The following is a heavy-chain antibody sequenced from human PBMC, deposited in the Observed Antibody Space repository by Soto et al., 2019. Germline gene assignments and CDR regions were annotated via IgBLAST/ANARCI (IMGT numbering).Heavy chain of an antibody. V-gene: IGHV4-4*07. D-gene: IGHD2-2*01. CDR2: MYVTGSS. Sequence: QVHLQESGPGLVKPSETVSLTCSVSGDSISSYFWSWIRQPAGKGLEWIGRMYVTGSSDYNPSLKRRVTMSVDTAKNQFSLKLRSVTAADTAVYYCARVSGAVIVRAAAPTSPSFGLDVWGQGTSVTVSS. CDR3: ARVSGAVIVRAAAPTSPSFGLDV. J-gene: IGHJ6*02. CDR1: GDSISSYF.